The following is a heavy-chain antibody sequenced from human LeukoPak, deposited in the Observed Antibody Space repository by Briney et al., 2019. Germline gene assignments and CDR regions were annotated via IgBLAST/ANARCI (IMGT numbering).Heavy chain of an antibody. D-gene: IGHD3-3*01. CDR2: MNPNSGNT. CDR1: GYTFTSYD. CDR3: ARVKVMTIFGVVIPLNYGMDV. V-gene: IGHV1-8*01. Sequence: GASVKVSCKASGYTFTSYDINWVRQATGQGLGWMGGMNPNSGNTGYAQKFPGRVTMTRNTSISTAYMELSSLRSEDTAVYYCARVKVMTIFGVVIPLNYGMDVWGQGTTVTVSS. J-gene: IGHJ6*02.